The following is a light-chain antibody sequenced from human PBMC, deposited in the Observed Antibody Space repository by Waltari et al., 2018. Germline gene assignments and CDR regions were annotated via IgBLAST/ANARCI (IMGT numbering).Light chain of an antibody. Sequence: EIVLTQSLGTLSLSPGERATLSCRASQSISKYLAWYQQKPGQAPRRLISHASSRAAGTPDRFSGSGSGTDFSLSISRLEPEDFAVYYCQHYESLPVTFGQGTKVEIK. J-gene: IGKJ1*01. CDR1: QSISKY. CDR3: QHYESLPVT. CDR2: HAS. V-gene: IGKV3-20*01.